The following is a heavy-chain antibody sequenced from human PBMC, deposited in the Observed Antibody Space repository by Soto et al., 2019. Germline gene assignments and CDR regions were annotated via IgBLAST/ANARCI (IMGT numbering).Heavy chain of an antibody. CDR1: NASISSRKW. CDR2: IYHSGSI. D-gene: IGHD4-17*01. Sequence: SETLSLTCTVSNASISSRKWWTWVRQTPGKGLEWIGEIYHSGSINYNPSLKSRVIMSVDKSNNQFSLKVRSVTAADTAVYYCARETYGDYVGYFDPWGQGIQVTVSS. J-gene: IGHJ5*02. CDR3: ARETYGDYVGYFDP. V-gene: IGHV4-4*02.